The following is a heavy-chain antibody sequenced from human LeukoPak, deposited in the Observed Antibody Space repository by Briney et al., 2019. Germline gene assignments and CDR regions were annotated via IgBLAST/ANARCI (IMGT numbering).Heavy chain of an antibody. J-gene: IGHJ5*02. CDR3: ARDPRVYYGSGYNWFDP. CDR2: ISSSSSYI. D-gene: IGHD3-10*01. Sequence: GGSLRLSRAASGFTVSSNYMSWVRQAPGKGLEWVSSISSSSSYIYYADSVKGRFTISRDNAKNSLYLQMNSLRAEDTAVYYCARDPRVYYGSGYNWFDPWGQGTLVTVSS. V-gene: IGHV3-21*01. CDR1: GFTVSSNY.